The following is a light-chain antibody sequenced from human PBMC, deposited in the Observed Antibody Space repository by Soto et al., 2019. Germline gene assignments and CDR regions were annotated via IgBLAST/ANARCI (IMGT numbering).Light chain of an antibody. Sequence: DIQMTQSPSTLSGSVGDRFTITCRASQTISSWLAWYQQKPGKAPKLLIYKASTLKSGVPSRFSGSGSGTEFTLTISSLQPDDFATDYCQHYNSYSEAFGQGTKVDNK. CDR2: KAS. V-gene: IGKV1-5*03. CDR3: QHYNSYSEA. CDR1: QTISSW. J-gene: IGKJ1*01.